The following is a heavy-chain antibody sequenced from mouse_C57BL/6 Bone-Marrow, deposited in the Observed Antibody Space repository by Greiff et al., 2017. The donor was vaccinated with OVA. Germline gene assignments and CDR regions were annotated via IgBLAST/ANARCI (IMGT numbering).Heavy chain of an antibody. CDR1: GFTFSSYA. D-gene: IGHD2-1*01. J-gene: IGHJ1*03. CDR3: ARDPSTIWNRCFDV. CDR2: ISDGGSYT. V-gene: IGHV5-4*01. Sequence: EVKLVESGGGLVKPGGSLKLSCAASGFTFSSYAMSWVRQTPEKRLEWVATISDGGSYTYYPDNVKGRFTISRDNAKNNLYLQMSHLKSEDTAMYYCARDPSTIWNRCFDVWGTGTTVTVSS.